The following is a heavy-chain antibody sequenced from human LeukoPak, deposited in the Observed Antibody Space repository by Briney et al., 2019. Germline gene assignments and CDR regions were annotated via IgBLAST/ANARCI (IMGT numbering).Heavy chain of an antibody. CDR1: GFTFDDYA. CDR3: AKAGAKAGYYFDY. J-gene: IGHJ4*02. D-gene: IGHD1-26*01. V-gene: IGHV3-9*03. CDR2: ISWNSGSI. Sequence: PGRSLRLSCAASGFTFDDYAMHWVRQAPGKGLEWVSGISWNSGSIGYADSVKGRFTISRDNAKNSLYLQMNSLRAEDMALYYCAKAGAKAGYYFDYWGQGTLVTVSS.